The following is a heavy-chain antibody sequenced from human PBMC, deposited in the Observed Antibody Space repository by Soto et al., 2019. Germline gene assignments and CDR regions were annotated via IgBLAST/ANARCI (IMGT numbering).Heavy chain of an antibody. D-gene: IGHD2-21*02. Sequence: GASVKVSCKASGYTFTSYAMHWVRQAPGQRLEWMGWINAGNGNTKYSQKFQGRVTITRDTSASTAYMELSSLRSEDTAVCYCARVWAYCGGDCYLGMDVWGQGTTVTVSS. CDR1: GYTFTSYA. CDR3: ARVWAYCGGDCYLGMDV. J-gene: IGHJ6*02. CDR2: INAGNGNT. V-gene: IGHV1-3*01.